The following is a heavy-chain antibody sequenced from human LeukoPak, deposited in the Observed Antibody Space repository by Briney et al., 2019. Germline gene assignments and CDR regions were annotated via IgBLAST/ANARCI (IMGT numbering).Heavy chain of an antibody. J-gene: IGHJ4*02. CDR1: GGTFSSSHV. CDR3: ARGNSGTYYLDL. D-gene: IGHD1-26*01. V-gene: IGHV1-69*04. CDR2: SNPILGLA. Sequence: SVKVSCKASGGTFSSSHVINWVRQAPGQGLEWMARSNPILGLANYAQKFQGRVALTADKSTSTAHMELSGLRSEDTAVYYCARGNSGTYYLDLWGQGALVTVS.